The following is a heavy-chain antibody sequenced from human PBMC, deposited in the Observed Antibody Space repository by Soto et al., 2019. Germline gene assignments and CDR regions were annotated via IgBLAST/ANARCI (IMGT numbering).Heavy chain of an antibody. V-gene: IGHV1-18*01. Sequence: ASVKVSCTASGYTFTSYGISWVRQAPGQGLEWMGWISAYNGNTNYAQKLQGRVTMTTDTSTSTAYMELSSLRSEDTAVYYCARSESGWYFYYYYYMDVWGKGTTVTVSS. CDR1: GYTFTSYG. CDR2: ISAYNGNT. D-gene: IGHD6-19*01. J-gene: IGHJ6*03. CDR3: ARSESGWYFYYYYYMDV.